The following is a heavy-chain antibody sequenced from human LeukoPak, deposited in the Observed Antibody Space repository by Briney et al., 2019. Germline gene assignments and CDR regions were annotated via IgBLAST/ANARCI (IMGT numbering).Heavy chain of an antibody. Sequence: ASETLSLTCAGYGGYFSGHYCSWIRQSPGKGLEWIGEIDHGGRTNYNPALKSRVTISIDTSKNQLSLKLSSVSAADTAVYYCARGGTYSDFGLTDYWGQGTLVTVSS. V-gene: IGHV4-34*01. D-gene: IGHD1-14*01. J-gene: IGHJ4*02. CDR3: ARGGTYSDFGLTDY. CDR1: GGYFSGHY. CDR2: IDHGGRT.